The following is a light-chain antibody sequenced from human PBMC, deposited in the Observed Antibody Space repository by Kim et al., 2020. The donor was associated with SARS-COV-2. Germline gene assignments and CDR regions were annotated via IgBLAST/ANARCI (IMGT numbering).Light chain of an antibody. J-gene: IGKJ2*01. CDR2: QVS. V-gene: IGKV2-30*01. Sequence: QPAYISGRSSQGLAYGDGNTYLNWFHQRPGQSPRRLIYQVSKRDSGVPDRFSGSGSGTDFTLIINRVEAEDVGVYYCMQGTHWPYTFGQGTKLEI. CDR1: QGLAYGDGNTY. CDR3: MQGTHWPYT.